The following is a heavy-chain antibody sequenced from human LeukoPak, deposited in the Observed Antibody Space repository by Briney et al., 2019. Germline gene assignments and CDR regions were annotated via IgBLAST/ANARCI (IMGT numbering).Heavy chain of an antibody. Sequence: ASVKVSCKTSEYTFISYYIHWVRQAPGQGLEWMGWINPNSGGTNYAQKFQGRVTMTRDTSISTAYMELSRLRSDDTAVYYCARGGEGLRYFDWFYYFDYWGQGTLVTVSS. D-gene: IGHD3-9*01. J-gene: IGHJ4*02. V-gene: IGHV1-2*02. CDR3: ARGGEGLRYFDWFYYFDY. CDR2: INPNSGGT. CDR1: EYTFISYY.